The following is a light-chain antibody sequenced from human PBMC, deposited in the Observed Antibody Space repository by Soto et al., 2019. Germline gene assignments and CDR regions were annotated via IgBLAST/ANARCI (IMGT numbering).Light chain of an antibody. Sequence: ETVLTQSPGTLSLSPGERATLSCRASQSVSSSYLAWYQQKPGQAPSLLIYGASSRATGIPDRFSGSGSGTDFTLTISRLEPEDFAVYYCQQYGSSPRTFGQGTKVDNK. CDR2: GAS. V-gene: IGKV3-20*01. CDR1: QSVSSSY. J-gene: IGKJ1*01. CDR3: QQYGSSPRT.